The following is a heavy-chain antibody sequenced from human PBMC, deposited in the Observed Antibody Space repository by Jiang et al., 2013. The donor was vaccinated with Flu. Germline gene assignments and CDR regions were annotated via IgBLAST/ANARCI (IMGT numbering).Heavy chain of an antibody. J-gene: IGHJ6*02. Sequence: SGAEVKKPGASVKVSCKASGYTFTSYAMHWVRQAPGQRLEWMGWINAGNGNTKYSQKFQGRVTITRDTSASTAYMELSSLRSEDTAVYYCAREGYYDDLLVYNGMDVWGQGTTVTVSS. CDR1: GYTFTSYA. CDR3: AREGYYDDLLVYNGMDV. D-gene: IGHD3-22*01. V-gene: IGHV1-3*01. CDR2: INAGNGNT.